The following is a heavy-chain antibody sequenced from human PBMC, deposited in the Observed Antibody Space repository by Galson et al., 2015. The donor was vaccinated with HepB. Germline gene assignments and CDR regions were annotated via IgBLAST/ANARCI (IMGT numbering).Heavy chain of an antibody. Sequence: SLRLSCAASGFTFSSYNMHWVRQAPVKGLEWVAIISPDENTIYYADSVRGRFTISRDNSKSTLFLQVDSLRPEDTAVYYCARDFKWNYDYWGQGTLVTVSS. D-gene: IGHD1-26*01. J-gene: IGHJ4*02. CDR2: ISPDENTI. V-gene: IGHV3-30-3*01. CDR3: ARDFKWNYDY. CDR1: GFTFSSYN.